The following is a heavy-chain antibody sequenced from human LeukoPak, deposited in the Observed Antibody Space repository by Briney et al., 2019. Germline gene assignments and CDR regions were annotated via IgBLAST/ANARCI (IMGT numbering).Heavy chain of an antibody. CDR3: ASLDDSYFDY. D-gene: IGHD2-21*02. CDR2: IYYSGST. Sequence: PSQTLSLTCTVSGGSISSGGYYWSWIRQHPGKGLEWIGHIYYSGSTYYNPSFKSRVTISVDTSKNQFSLKLSSVTAADTAVYYCASLDDSYFDYWGQGTLVTVSS. CDR1: GGSISSGGYY. V-gene: IGHV4-31*03. J-gene: IGHJ4*02.